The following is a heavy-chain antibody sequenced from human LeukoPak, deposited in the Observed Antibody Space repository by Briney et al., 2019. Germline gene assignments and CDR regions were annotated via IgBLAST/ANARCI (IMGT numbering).Heavy chain of an antibody. CDR1: GGTFSSYA. J-gene: IGHJ1*01. CDR3: ASVDSRKYFQH. V-gene: IGHV1-69*05. D-gene: IGHD3-22*01. Sequence: PVKVSCKASGGTFSSYAISWVRQAPGQGLEWMGRIIPIFGTANYAQKFQGRVTITTDESTSTAYMELSSLRSEDTAVYYCASVDSRKYFQHWGQGTLVTVSS. CDR2: IIPIFGTA.